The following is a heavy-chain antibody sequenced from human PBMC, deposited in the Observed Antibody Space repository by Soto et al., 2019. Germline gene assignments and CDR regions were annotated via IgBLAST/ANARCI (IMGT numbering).Heavy chain of an antibody. J-gene: IGHJ4*02. V-gene: IGHV3-23*01. CDR3: AKDRYNCNPQAFDY. CDR1: GFTFSVYA. CDR2: ISGTVGST. Sequence: PGGSLRLSCAASGFTFSVYAMRWVRLAPGKVLEWVSGISGTVGSTSYADSAKGRFTISRDNSKNTLSLQMDSLRADDTAVYYCAKDRYNCNPQAFDYWGRGTQVTCCS. D-gene: IGHD1-20*01.